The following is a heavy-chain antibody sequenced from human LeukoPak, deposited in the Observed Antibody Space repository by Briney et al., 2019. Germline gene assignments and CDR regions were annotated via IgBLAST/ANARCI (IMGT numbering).Heavy chain of an antibody. J-gene: IGHJ3*02. CDR2: IRYDGINK. CDR1: GFTFSTHG. Sequence: GGSLRLSCAASGFTFSTHGMHWVRQAPGKGLEWVAFIRYDGINKYYADSVKGRFTISRDSFKNTLYLQMNSLRPADTAVYYCAKEGDYYGSGSYRDGFDIWGQGTRATVSS. CDR3: AKEGDYYGSGSYRDGFDI. D-gene: IGHD3-10*01. V-gene: IGHV3-30*02.